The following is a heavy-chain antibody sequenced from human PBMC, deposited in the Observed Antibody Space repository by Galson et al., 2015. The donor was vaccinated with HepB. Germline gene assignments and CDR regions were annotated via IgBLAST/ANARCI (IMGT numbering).Heavy chain of an antibody. Sequence: SVKVSCKASGYTFTSYGISWARQAPGQGLEWMGWISPQNGKADYGQKVQGRVTMTTDTSTTTAYMGLRSLSSDDPAVYYCAGGDSTWGAAWGQGTLVTVSS. CDR2: ISPQNGKA. V-gene: IGHV1-18*04. CDR1: GYTFTSYG. CDR3: AGGDSTWGAA. J-gene: IGHJ4*02. D-gene: IGHD6-13*01.